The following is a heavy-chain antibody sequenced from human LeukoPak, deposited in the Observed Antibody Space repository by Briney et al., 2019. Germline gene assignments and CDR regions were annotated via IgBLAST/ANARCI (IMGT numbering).Heavy chain of an antibody. CDR1: GFTVSSNY. CDR2: LYSGGNT. V-gene: IGHV3-66*01. J-gene: IGHJ3*02. Sequence: GGSLRLSCADSGFTVSSNYMSWVRQAPGKGLEWVSVLYSGGNTYYADSVQGRFTISRDNSRNTLYLQMNSLRVEDTAVYYCATEGFRGVLFHIWGQGTVVTVSS. D-gene: IGHD3-10*01. CDR3: ATEGFRGVLFHI.